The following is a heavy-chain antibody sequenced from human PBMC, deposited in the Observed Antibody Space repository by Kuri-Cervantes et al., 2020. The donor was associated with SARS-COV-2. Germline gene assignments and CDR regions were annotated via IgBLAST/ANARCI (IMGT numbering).Heavy chain of an antibody. D-gene: IGHD3-22*01. CDR2: INHSGST. CDR1: GGSSSGYC. Sequence: SETLSLTCAVYGGSSSGYCWSWIRQLPGKGLECIGEINHSGSTNYNPSLNSRVTISIDTSKDQFSLKLSSVTAADMAVYYCARDKPKYDYDSSGYYYGGGYYYYGMDVWGQGTTVTVSS. J-gene: IGHJ6*02. CDR3: ARDKPKYDYDSSGYYYGGGYYYYGMDV. V-gene: IGHV4-34*01.